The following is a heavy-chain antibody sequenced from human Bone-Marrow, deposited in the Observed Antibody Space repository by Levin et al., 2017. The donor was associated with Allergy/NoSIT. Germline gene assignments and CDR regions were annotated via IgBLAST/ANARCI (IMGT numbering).Heavy chain of an antibody. D-gene: IGHD5-12*01. J-gene: IGHJ6*02. CDR2: IKSKMEGGTT. CDR1: GFTFKNAW. Sequence: GESLKISCAASGFTFKNAWMSWVRQTPGKGLEWVGRIKSKMEGGTTDYAAHVEGRISISRDDSKDTVFLQMDSLNTEDTGIYYCTTWFLVAAPVSSYYYYGMDVWGQGTTVTVSS. V-gene: IGHV3-15*01. CDR3: TTWFLVAAPVSSYYYYGMDV.